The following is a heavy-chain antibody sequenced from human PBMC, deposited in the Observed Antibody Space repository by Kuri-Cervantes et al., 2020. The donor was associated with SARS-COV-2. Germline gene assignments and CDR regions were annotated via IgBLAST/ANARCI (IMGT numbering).Heavy chain of an antibody. Sequence: ASVKVSCKASGYTFTSYYMHWVRQAPGQGLEWMGIINPSGGSTSYAQKFQGRVTMTRDTSTSTAYMELSSLRSEDTAVYYCARIGNYYYGSGSYFDYWGQGTLVTVSS. CDR1: GYTFTSYY. J-gene: IGHJ4*02. CDR3: ARIGNYYYGSGSYFDY. CDR2: INPSGGST. D-gene: IGHD3-10*01. V-gene: IGHV1-46*01.